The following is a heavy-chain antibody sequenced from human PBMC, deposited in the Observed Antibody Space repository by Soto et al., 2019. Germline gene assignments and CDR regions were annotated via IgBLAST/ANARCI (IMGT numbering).Heavy chain of an antibody. CDR3: AKAYTYYYDSSGYQRGYYFDY. J-gene: IGHJ4*02. CDR2: ISGSGGST. D-gene: IGHD3-22*01. V-gene: IGHV3-23*01. CDR1: GFTFSSYA. Sequence: GGSLRLSCAASGFTFSSYAMSWVRQAPGKGLEWVSAISGSGGSTYYADSVKGRFTISRDNSKNTLYLQMNSLRAEDTAVYYCAKAYTYYYDSSGYQRGYYFDYWGQGTLVTVSS.